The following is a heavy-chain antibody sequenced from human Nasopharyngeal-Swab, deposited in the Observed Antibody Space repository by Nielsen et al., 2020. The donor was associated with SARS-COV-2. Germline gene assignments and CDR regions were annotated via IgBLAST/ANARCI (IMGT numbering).Heavy chain of an antibody. CDR3: ARVGYGGPFDY. CDR1: GFTFSSYG. Sequence: GESLKISCAASGFTFSSYGIHWVRQAPGKGLEWVAVISYDGSNKYYADSVKGRFTISRDNSKNTLYLQMNSLRAEDTAVYYCARVGYGGPFDYWGQGTLVTVSS. V-gene: IGHV3-30*03. D-gene: IGHD4-23*01. CDR2: ISYDGSNK. J-gene: IGHJ4*02.